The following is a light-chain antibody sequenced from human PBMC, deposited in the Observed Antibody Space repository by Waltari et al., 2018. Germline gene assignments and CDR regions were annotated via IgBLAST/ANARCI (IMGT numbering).Light chain of an antibody. J-gene: IGKJ4*01. CDR2: DAS. Sequence: DIQMTQSPSSLSASVGDRVTITCQASQDIRNYLNWYQQKPGKAPNPRIYDASNLETGVPSRFSGRGSGTDVTFTISCLQPEDIATYDCQQYDNLLTFGGGTKVEIK. V-gene: IGKV1-33*01. CDR1: QDIRNY. CDR3: QQYDNLLT.